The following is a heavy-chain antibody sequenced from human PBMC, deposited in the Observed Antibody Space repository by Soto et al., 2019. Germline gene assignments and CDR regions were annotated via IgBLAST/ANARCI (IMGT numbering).Heavy chain of an antibody. CDR3: AIGYCSGGSCPSGVAG. V-gene: IGHV1-18*01. CDR1: GFNFITYG. Sequence: QVQLVQSGAEVEKPGASVKVSCKASGFNFITYGINWVRQAPGQGLEWMGWISAYNGNTNYAQKLQGRVTMTTDTSTTTAYMEMRSLRSDDTAVYYCAIGYCSGGSCPSGVAGWGQGTTVTVSS. CDR2: ISAYNGNT. J-gene: IGHJ6*02. D-gene: IGHD2-15*01.